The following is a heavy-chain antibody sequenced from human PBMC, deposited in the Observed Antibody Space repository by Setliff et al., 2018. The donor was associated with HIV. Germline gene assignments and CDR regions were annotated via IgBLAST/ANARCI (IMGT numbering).Heavy chain of an antibody. V-gene: IGHV4-59*01. CDR2: IYYSGST. J-gene: IGHJ4*01. CDR3: ASLHRIADFDY. CDR1: DGSISRYY. D-gene: IGHD6-13*01. Sequence: NPSETLSLTCTVSDGSISRYYWTWIRQPPGKALEWIGYIYYSGSTNYNPSLKSRVTLSVDTSMNQFSLKLRSVTAADTAVYYCASLHRIADFDYWGQGTLVTVSS.